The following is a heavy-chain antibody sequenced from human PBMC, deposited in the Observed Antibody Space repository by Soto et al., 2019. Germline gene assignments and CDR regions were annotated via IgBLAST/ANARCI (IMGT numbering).Heavy chain of an antibody. CDR3: ARADRGSYDSFDY. Sequence: QVQLVESGGGVVQPGRSLRLSCAASGFTFSSYGMHWVRQAPGKGLEWVAVIWYDGSNKYYADSVKGRFTISRDNSKNPLYLQMNSLRAEDTAVYYCARADRGSYDSFDYWGQGTLVTVSS. D-gene: IGHD1-26*01. CDR2: IWYDGSNK. J-gene: IGHJ4*02. CDR1: GFTFSSYG. V-gene: IGHV3-33*01.